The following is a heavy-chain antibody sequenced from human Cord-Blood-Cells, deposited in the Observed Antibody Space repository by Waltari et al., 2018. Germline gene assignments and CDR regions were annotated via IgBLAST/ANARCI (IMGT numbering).Heavy chain of an antibody. CDR2: INPNSGGI. CDR3: AKLTGGGFDP. Sequence: QVQLVQSGAEVKKPGASVKVSCKASGYTFTGYYMHWVRQAPGQGLEWMGWINPNSGGINYAQKFQGRVTMTRDTSISTAYMERSRLRSDDTAVYYCAKLTGGGFDPWGQGTLVTVSS. CDR1: GYTFTGYY. V-gene: IGHV1-2*02. J-gene: IGHJ5*02. D-gene: IGHD7-27*01.